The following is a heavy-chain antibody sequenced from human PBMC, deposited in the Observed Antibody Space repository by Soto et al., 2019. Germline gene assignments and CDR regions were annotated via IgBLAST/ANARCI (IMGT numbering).Heavy chain of an antibody. CDR1: GFTFSSYA. CDR3: AKDHEEAAGDYMDY. CDR2: IRGSGGST. J-gene: IGHJ4*02. V-gene: IGHV3-23*01. D-gene: IGHD6-13*01. Sequence: GGSLRLSCAASGFTFSSYAMSWVRQAPGKGLEWVSAIRGSGGSTYYADSVKGRFTISRDNSKNTLYLQMNSLRAEDTAVCCCAKDHEEAAGDYMDYWGQGTLVTVSS.